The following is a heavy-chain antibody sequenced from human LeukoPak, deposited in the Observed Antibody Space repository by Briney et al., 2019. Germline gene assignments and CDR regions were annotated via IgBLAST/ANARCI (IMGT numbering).Heavy chain of an antibody. J-gene: IGHJ6*03. CDR3: ARVRNYDSSGYYPHYYYYYMDV. D-gene: IGHD3-22*01. CDR1: GHTFTNYG. Sequence: ASVKVSCKASGHTFTNYGITWVRQAPGQGLEWMGWISAYNGNTNYAQKFQGRVTMTTDTSTSTAYMELRSLRSDDTAVYYCARVRNYDSSGYYPHYYYYYMDVWGKGTTVTVSS. V-gene: IGHV1-18*01. CDR2: ISAYNGNT.